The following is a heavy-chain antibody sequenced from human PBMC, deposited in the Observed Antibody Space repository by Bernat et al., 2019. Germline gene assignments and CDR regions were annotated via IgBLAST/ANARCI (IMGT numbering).Heavy chain of an antibody. CDR1: GFTFSSYA. Sequence: VQLVESGGGLVQPGRSLILSCAASGFTFSSYAMHWVRQAPGKGLEWVAVISYDGSNKYYADSVKGRFTISRDNSKNTLYLQMNSLRAEDMAVYYCARDLGAAAGPYYYYGMDVWGQGTTVTVSS. D-gene: IGHD6-13*01. V-gene: IGHV3-30-3*01. CDR2: ISYDGSNK. J-gene: IGHJ6*02. CDR3: ARDLGAAAGPYYYYGMDV.